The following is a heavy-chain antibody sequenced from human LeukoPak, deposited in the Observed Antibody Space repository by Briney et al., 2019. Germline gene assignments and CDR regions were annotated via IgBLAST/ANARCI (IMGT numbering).Heavy chain of an antibody. CDR1: GGSISSGSYY. CDR3: ARVGQQLVNPLAKDYYYYYMDV. CDR2: IYTSGST. J-gene: IGHJ6*03. Sequence: SETLSLTCTVSGGSISSGSYYWSWIRPPAGKGLEWIGRIYTSGSTNYNPSLKSRVTISVDTSKNQFSLKLSSVTAADTAVYYCARVGQQLVNPLAKDYYYYYMDVWGKGTTVTVSS. V-gene: IGHV4-61*02. D-gene: IGHD6-13*01.